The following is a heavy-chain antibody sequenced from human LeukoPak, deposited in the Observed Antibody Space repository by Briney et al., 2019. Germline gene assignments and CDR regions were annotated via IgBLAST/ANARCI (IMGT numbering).Heavy chain of an antibody. CDR3: AKDSSGSCSSTSCFPRLDF. CDR2: ISYDGSNK. V-gene: IGHV3-30*18. D-gene: IGHD2-2*01. Sequence: PGGSLRLSCAASGFTFNTYGMHWVRQAPGKGLERVAIISYDGSNKYYADSVKGRFTISRDNSKNTLYLQMSSLRAEDTAVYYCAKDSSGSCSSTSCFPRLDFWGQGTLVTVSS. CDR1: GFTFNTYG. J-gene: IGHJ4*02.